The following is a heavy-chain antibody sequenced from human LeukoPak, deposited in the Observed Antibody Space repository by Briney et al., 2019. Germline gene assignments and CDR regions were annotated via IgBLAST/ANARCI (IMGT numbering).Heavy chain of an antibody. V-gene: IGHV3-21*01. D-gene: IGHD3-22*01. CDR2: ISSSSSYI. CDR1: GFTFSSYS. CDR3: ARISDGYYYDSSGHPGVYYYMDV. Sequence: GGSLRLSCAASGFTFSSYSMNWVRQAPGKGLEWVSSISSSSSYIYYADSVKGRFTISRDNAKNSLYLQMNSLRAEDTAVYYCARISDGYYYDSSGHPGVYYYMDVWGKGTTVTISS. J-gene: IGHJ6*03.